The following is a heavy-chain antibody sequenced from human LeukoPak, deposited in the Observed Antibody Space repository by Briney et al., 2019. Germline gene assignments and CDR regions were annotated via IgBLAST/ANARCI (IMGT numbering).Heavy chain of an antibody. D-gene: IGHD3-10*01. J-gene: IGHJ4*02. CDR2: INSDGSST. Sequence: PGGSLRLSCAASGFTFSSYWMHWVRQAPGKGLVWVSRINSDGSSTNYADSVKGRFTISRDNAKNTLHLQMNSLRAEDTAVYYCARGARGSETASDYWGQGTLVTVSS. CDR1: GFTFSSYW. CDR3: ARGARGSETASDY. V-gene: IGHV3-74*01.